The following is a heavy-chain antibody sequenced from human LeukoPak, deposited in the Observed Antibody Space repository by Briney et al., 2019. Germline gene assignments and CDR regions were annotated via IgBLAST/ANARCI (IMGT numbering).Heavy chain of an antibody. J-gene: IGHJ4*02. V-gene: IGHV3-23*01. CDR1: GFTFSSYG. CDR2: ISGSGGST. CDR3: AKDRGIISDY. D-gene: IGHD3-10*01. Sequence: GGSLRLSCAVSGFTFSSYGMSWVRQAPGKGLEWVPAISGSGGSTYCADSAKGRFTISRDNSKNTLYLQMNSLRAEDTALYYCAKDRGIISDYWGQGILVTVSS.